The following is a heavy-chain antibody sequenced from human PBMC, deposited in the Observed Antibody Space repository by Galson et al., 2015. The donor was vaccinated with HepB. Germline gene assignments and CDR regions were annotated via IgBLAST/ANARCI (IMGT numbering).Heavy chain of an antibody. J-gene: IGHJ4*02. D-gene: IGHD6-13*01. Sequence: SLRLSCAASGFTFSSYGMHWVRQAPGKGLEWVAVIWYDGSNKYYADSVKGRFTISRDNSKNTLYLQMNSLRAEDTAVYYCARASIPGTAAAPFDYWGQGTLVTVSS. CDR3: ARASIPGTAAAPFDY. CDR1: GFTFSSYG. CDR2: IWYDGSNK. V-gene: IGHV3-33*01.